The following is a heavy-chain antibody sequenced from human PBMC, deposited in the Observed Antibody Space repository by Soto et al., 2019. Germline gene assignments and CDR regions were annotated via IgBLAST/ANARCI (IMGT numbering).Heavy chain of an antibody. CDR1: GGSISSYY. CDR3: ATHGDYTSYYYYYYMDV. J-gene: IGHJ6*03. D-gene: IGHD4-17*01. CDR2: IYYSGST. Sequence: SETLSLTCTVSGGSISSYYWSWIRQPPGKGLEWIGYIYYSGSTNYNPSLKSRVTISVDTSKNQFSLKLSSVTAADTAVYYCATHGDYTSYYYYYYMDVWGKGTTVTVSS. V-gene: IGHV4-59*08.